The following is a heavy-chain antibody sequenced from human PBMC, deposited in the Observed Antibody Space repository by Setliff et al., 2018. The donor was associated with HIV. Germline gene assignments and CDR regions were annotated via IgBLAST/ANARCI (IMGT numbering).Heavy chain of an antibody. D-gene: IGHD3-10*01. CDR3: ASFFGDYGY. CDR2: IGSSNHGI. J-gene: IGHJ4*01. CDR1: GFTFSNYG. Sequence: GGSLRLSCATSGFTFSNYGMHWVRQAPGKGLDWVAHIGSSNHGIHYTASVQGRFTVSRDNANNLLFLQMNNLRVEDTAVYYCASFFGDYGYWGHGTQVTVSS. V-gene: IGHV3-48*04.